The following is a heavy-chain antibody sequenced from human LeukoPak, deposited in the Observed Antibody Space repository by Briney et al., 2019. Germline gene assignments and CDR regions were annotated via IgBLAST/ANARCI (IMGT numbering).Heavy chain of an antibody. CDR1: GFTFSSYS. CDR3: ARAEYSSGWVIDY. V-gene: IGHV3-48*02. Sequence: GGSLRLSCAASGFTFSSYSMNWVRQAPGKGLEWVSYITSSSNNIYYADSVRGRFTISRDNAKNSLNLQMNSLRDEDTAVYFCARAEYSSGWVIDYWGQGTLVTVSS. CDR2: ITSSSNNI. J-gene: IGHJ4*02. D-gene: IGHD6-19*01.